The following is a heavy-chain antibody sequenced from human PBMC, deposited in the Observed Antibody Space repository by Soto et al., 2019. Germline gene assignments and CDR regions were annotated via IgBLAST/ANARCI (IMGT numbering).Heavy chain of an antibody. J-gene: IGHJ6*02. CDR3: ARDPSIVLVPAATYYYYYNGMDV. Sequence: PGGSLRLSCAASGFTFSSYGMHWVRQAPGKGLEWVAVISYDGSNKYYADSVKGRFTISRDNSKNTLYLQMNSLRAEDTAVYYCARDPSIVLVPAATYYYYYNGMDVWGQGTTVTVSS. V-gene: IGHV3-30*03. D-gene: IGHD2-2*01. CDR2: ISYDGSNK. CDR1: GFTFSSYG.